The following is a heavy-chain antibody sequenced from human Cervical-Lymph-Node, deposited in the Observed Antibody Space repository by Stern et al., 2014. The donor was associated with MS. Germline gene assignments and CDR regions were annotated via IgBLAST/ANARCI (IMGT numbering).Heavy chain of an antibody. CDR1: GGTFNSHG. CDR3: ARRGSARRGSGWLDP. J-gene: IGHJ5*02. Sequence: VQLVESGAEVKKTGFSVKAFCKASGGTFNSHGISWVRQAPRQELEWMGGIIPVLSTIDYAQKFPGRVTLNADESSSRNYMELSSLRSEDTAVYYCARRGSARRGSGWLDPWGQGTLVTVSS. V-gene: IGHV1-69*01. D-gene: IGHD3-10*01. CDR2: IIPVLSTI.